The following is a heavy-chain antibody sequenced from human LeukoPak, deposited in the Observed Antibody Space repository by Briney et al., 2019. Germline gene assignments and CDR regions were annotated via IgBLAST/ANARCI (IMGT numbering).Heavy chain of an antibody. CDR3: ARSTSFRSGYYPYYFDY. D-gene: IGHD3-22*01. CDR1: GGTFSSYA. CDR2: IIPIFGIA. V-gene: IGHV1-69*04. J-gene: IGHJ4*02. Sequence: ASVKVSCKASGGTFSSYAISWVRQAPGQGLEWMGRIIPIFGIANYAQKFQGRVTITADKSTSTAYMELSSLRSEDTAVYYCARSTSFRSGYYPYYFDYWGQGTLVTVSS.